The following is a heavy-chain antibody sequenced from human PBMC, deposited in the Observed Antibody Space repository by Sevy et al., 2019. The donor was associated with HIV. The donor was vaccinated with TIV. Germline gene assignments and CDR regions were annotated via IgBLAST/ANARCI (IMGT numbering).Heavy chain of an antibody. Sequence: GGSLRLSFAASGFTFSSYGMHWVRQAPGKGLEWVAVIWYDGSNKYYADSVKGRFTISRDNSKNTLYLQMNSLRAEDTAVYYCATGITGTTGAFDIWGQGTMVTVSS. CDR2: IWYDGSNK. J-gene: IGHJ3*02. CDR3: ATGITGTTGAFDI. V-gene: IGHV3-33*01. D-gene: IGHD1-7*01. CDR1: GFTFSSYG.